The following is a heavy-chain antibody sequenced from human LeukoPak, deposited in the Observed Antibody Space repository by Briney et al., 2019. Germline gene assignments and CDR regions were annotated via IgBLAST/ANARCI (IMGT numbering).Heavy chain of an antibody. CDR1: GGSISSYY. Sequence: SETLSLTCTVSGGSISSYYWSWIRQPPGKGLEWIGYIYYSGSTNYNPSLKSRVTISVDTSKNQFSLKLSSVTAADTAVYYCARGYHGSDYFDYWGQGTLVTVSS. D-gene: IGHD1-26*01. CDR3: ARGYHGSDYFDY. V-gene: IGHV4-59*12. J-gene: IGHJ4*02. CDR2: IYYSGST.